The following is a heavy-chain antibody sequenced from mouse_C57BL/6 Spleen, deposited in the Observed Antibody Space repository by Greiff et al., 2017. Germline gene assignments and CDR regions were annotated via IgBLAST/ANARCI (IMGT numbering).Heavy chain of an antibody. D-gene: IGHD2-4*01. CDR1: GFSFNTYA. CDR2: IRSKSNNYAT. J-gene: IGHJ4*01. V-gene: IGHV10-1*01. CDR3: VRHDDYDRGAMDY. Sequence: EVQLVESGGGLVQPKGSLKLSCAASGFSFNTYAMNWVRQAPGKGLEWVARIRSKSNNYATYYADSVKDSFTISRDDSESMLYLQMNNLKTEDTAMYYCVRHDDYDRGAMDYWGQGTSVTVSS.